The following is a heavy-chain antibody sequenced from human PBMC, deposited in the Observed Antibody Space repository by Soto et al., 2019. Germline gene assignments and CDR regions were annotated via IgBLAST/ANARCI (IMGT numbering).Heavy chain of an antibody. CDR2: INHSGST. Sequence: PSETLSLTCAVYGGSFSGYYWSWIRQPPGKGLEWIGEINHSGSTNYNPSLKSRVTISVDTSKNQFSLKLSSVTAADTAVYYCARGNDFWNPRRYFDYWGQGTLVTVSS. J-gene: IGHJ4*02. V-gene: IGHV4-34*01. D-gene: IGHD3-3*01. CDR3: ARGNDFWNPRRYFDY. CDR1: GGSFSGYY.